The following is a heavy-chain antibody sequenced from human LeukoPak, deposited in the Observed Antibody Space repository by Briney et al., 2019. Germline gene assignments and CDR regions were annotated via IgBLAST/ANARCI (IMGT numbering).Heavy chain of an antibody. J-gene: IGHJ4*02. D-gene: IGHD5-24*01. Sequence: PSETLSLTCTVSGGSISSYYWSWIQQPPGKGLEWIGYIYTSGSTNYNPSLKSRVTISVDTSKNQFSLKLSSVTAADTAVYYCARSHRDGYNPYFDYWGQGTLVTVSS. CDR1: GGSISSYY. CDR3: ARSHRDGYNPYFDY. CDR2: IYTSGST. V-gene: IGHV4-4*09.